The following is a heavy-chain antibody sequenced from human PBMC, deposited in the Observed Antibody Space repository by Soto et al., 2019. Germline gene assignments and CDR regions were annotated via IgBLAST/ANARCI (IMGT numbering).Heavy chain of an antibody. V-gene: IGHV1-46*03. J-gene: IGHJ4*01. CDR1: GYIFSSDY. Sequence: ASVKGSCKASGYIFSSDYIHWVRQAPGQGLEWMGWINPFDGSRMFAQSFQGRVTMTRDTSTSTVYMEVSSLRSEDTAVYYCSRVDPGETSPFDHWG. D-gene: IGHD3-10*01. CDR3: SRVDPGETSPFDH. CDR2: INPFDGSR.